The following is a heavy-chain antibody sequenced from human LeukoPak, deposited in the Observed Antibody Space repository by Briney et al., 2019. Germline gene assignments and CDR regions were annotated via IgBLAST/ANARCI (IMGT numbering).Heavy chain of an antibody. V-gene: IGHV3-48*01. CDR2: ISYSSRAR. Sequence: GGSLRLSCAASGFTFGSYNMNWVRQAPGKGLEWVSSISYSSRARYYADSVKGRFTISRDNFKDSLYLQMDSLRAEDTAVYYCARAYCSSTSCFGWGQGTLVTVSS. CDR3: ARAYCSSTSCFG. D-gene: IGHD2-2*01. CDR1: GFTFGSYN. J-gene: IGHJ4*02.